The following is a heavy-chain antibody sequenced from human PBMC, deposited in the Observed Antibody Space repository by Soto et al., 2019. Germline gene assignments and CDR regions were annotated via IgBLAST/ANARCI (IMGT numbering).Heavy chain of an antibody. V-gene: IGHV3-48*02. D-gene: IGHD2-2*01. CDR1: GFTFSTHG. CDR2: ISSSSSTI. CDR3: ARDRIEVEPAAMCYYYYGMDV. Sequence: PGGSLRLSCAASGFTFSTHGMNWVRQAPGKGLEWVSYISSSSSTIYYADSVKGRFTIARDNAKNSLYLQMKSLRDEDTAEYYRARDRIEVEPAAMCYYYYGMDVWGQGTTVTVSS. J-gene: IGHJ6*02.